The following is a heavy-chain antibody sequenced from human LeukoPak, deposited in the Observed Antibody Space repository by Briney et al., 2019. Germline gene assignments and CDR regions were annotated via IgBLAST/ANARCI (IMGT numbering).Heavy chain of an antibody. CDR3: AREATAGSYGLDY. D-gene: IGHD5-18*01. CDR2: INPNSGGT. V-gene: IGHV1-2*02. CDR1: GYTFTDYF. Sequence: GASVKVSCKASGYTFTDYFMHWVRQAPGQGLEWMGWINPNSGGTNFAQKFQGRVTMTRDTSISTAYMELSSLRSDDTAVYYCAREATAGSYGLDYWGQGTLVTVSS. J-gene: IGHJ4*02.